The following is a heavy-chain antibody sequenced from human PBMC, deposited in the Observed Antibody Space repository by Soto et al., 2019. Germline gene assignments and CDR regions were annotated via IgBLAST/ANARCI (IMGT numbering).Heavy chain of an antibody. Sequence: QVQLQESGPGLVKPSETLSLTCTVSGGSVSSGSYYWSWIRQPPGKGLEWIAYIYYSGSTNYNPSLKSRVTISVDTSKNQFSLKLSSVNAADTAVYYCARAGHCSSTSCYPGWFDPWGQGTLVTVSS. D-gene: IGHD2-2*01. CDR1: GGSVSSGSYY. V-gene: IGHV4-61*01. CDR2: IYYSGST. CDR3: ARAGHCSSTSCYPGWFDP. J-gene: IGHJ5*02.